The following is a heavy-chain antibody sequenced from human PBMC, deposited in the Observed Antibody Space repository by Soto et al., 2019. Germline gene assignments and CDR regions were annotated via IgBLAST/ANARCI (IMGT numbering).Heavy chain of an antibody. CDR1: GYSFTSYW. V-gene: IGHV5-51*01. J-gene: IGHJ6*03. CDR2: IYPGDSDT. CDR3: ARHLFNPPDYYYMDV. Sequence: PGESLKISCKGSGYSFTSYWIGWVRQVPGKGLEWMGIIYPGDSDTRYSPSFQGQVTISADKSISTAYLQWSSLKASDTAMYYCARHLFNPPDYYYMDVWGKGTTVTVSS. D-gene: IGHD3-10*01.